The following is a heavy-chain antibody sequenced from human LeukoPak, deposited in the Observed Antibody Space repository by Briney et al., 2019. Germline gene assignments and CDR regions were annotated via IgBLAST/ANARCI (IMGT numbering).Heavy chain of an antibody. D-gene: IGHD3-22*01. CDR1: GFTFSSYG. CDR2: IRYDGSNK. V-gene: IGHV3-30*02. J-gene: IGHJ4*02. Sequence: GGSLRLSCAASGFTFSSYGMHWVRQAPGKGLEWVAFIRYDGSNKYYADSVKGRFTISRDNSKNTLYLQMNSLRAEDTAVYYCAKEKGPSYDSSGYEYYFDYWGQGTLVTVSS. CDR3: AKEKGPSYDSSGYEYYFDY.